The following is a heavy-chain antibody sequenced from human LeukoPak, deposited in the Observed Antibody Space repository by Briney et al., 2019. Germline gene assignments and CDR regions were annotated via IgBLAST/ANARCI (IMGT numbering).Heavy chain of an antibody. Sequence: GESLKISCKGSGYTFTTYWIGWVRQMPGKGLEWMGIIYPGDSDSTYSPSFQGQVTISADKSISTAYLQWSSLKASDTAVYYCATTIEYSSSSAEYFQHWGQGTLVTVSS. CDR2: IYPGDSDS. D-gene: IGHD6-6*01. CDR1: GYTFTTYW. V-gene: IGHV5-51*01. CDR3: ATTIEYSSSSAEYFQH. J-gene: IGHJ1*01.